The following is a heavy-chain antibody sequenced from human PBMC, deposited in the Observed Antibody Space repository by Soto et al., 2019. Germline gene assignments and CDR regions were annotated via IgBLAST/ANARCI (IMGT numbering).Heavy chain of an antibody. CDR2: IYYSGST. D-gene: IGHD2-2*01. V-gene: IGHV4-59*01. J-gene: IGHJ4*02. Sequence: PSETLSLTCTVSGGSISSYYWSWIRQPPGKGLEWIGYIYYSGSTNYNPSLKSRVTISVDTSKNQFSLKLSSVTAEDTAVYYCVKDRNTNTWHTWDSWGQGTLVTVSS. CDR3: VKDRNTNTWHTWDS. CDR1: GGSISSYY.